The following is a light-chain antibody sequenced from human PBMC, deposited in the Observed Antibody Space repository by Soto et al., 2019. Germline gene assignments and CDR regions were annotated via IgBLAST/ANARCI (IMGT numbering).Light chain of an antibody. V-gene: IGKV3-11*01. Sequence: EIVLTQSPDTLSLSPGERATLSCRASQSIANYVAWYHQRPGQAPRLVIYGASNWANDIPARFTDSGSGTDFPLTISSLEAEDSAVYYCKQRNDWPRNSFGQGPRLEIK. J-gene: IGKJ5*01. CDR2: GAS. CDR1: QSIANY. CDR3: KQRNDWPRNS.